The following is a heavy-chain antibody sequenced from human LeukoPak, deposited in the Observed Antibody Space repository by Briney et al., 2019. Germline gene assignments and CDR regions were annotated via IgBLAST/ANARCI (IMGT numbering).Heavy chain of an antibody. CDR2: IWYGGSNK. CDR3: AKDNAYYYADY. D-gene: IGHD3-10*01. J-gene: IGHJ4*02. V-gene: IGHV3-30*02. CDR1: GFTFSSYG. Sequence: GGSLRLSCAASGFTFSSYGMHWVRQAPGKGLEWVAVIWYGGSNKYYADSVKGRFTISRDNSKNTLYLQMNSLRAEDTAVYYCAKDNAYYYADYWGQGTLVTVSS.